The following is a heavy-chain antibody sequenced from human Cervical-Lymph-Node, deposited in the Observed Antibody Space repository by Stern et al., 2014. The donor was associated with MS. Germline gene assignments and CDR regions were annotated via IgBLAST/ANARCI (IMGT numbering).Heavy chain of an antibody. CDR2: TNPNSGDS. Sequence: VQLVESGAEVKKPGASVKVSCKAAGYSFTGNYIHWLRQAPGQGLEWMGRTNPNSGDSNYALKFQGRVTMTRDTSISTVYMNLNRLGIDDTAVYYCARERGRAGPAMADYWGQGTLVTVSS. CDR1: GYSFTGNY. J-gene: IGHJ4*02. CDR3: ARERGRAGPAMADY. V-gene: IGHV1-2*06. D-gene: IGHD5-18*01.